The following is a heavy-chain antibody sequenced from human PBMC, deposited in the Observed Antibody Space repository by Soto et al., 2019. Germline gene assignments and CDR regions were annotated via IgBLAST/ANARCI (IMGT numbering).Heavy chain of an antibody. V-gene: IGHV3-21*01. D-gene: IGHD3-22*01. J-gene: IGHJ4*02. CDR3: ARDQEWDSSGYYYGFDY. CDR2: ISSSSSYI. CDR1: GFTFSSYS. Sequence: EVQLVESGGGLVKPGGSLRLSCAASGFTFSSYSMNWVRQAPGKGLEWVSSISSSSSYIYYADSVKGRFTISRDNAQNSLYLQMNSLRAEDTAVYYCARDQEWDSSGYYYGFDYWGQGTPVTVSS.